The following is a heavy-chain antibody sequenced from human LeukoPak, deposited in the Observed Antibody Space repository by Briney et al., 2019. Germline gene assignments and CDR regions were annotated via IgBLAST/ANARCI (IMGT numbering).Heavy chain of an antibody. D-gene: IGHD1-14*01. CDR3: ARSPDPYYFDY. J-gene: IGHJ4*02. V-gene: IGHV3-21*01. CDR2: ISSSSSYI. Sequence: PGGSLRLSCAASGFTFSSYAMSWVRQAPGKGLEWVSSISSSSSYIYYADSVKGRFTISRDNAKNSLYLQMNSLRAEDTAVYYCARSPDPYYFDYWGQGTLVTVSS. CDR1: GFTFSSYA.